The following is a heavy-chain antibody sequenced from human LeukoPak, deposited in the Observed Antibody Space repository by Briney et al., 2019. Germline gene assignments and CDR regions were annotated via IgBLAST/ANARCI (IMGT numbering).Heavy chain of an antibody. CDR2: ISGSGGST. D-gene: IGHD3-3*01. CDR1: GFTFSSYW. CDR3: AKDSPLWEWGNFFDY. Sequence: GGSLRLSCAASGFTFSSYWMHWVRQAPGKGLEWVSAISGSGGSTYYADSVKGRFTISRDNSKNTLYLQMNSLRAEDTAVYYCAKDSPLWEWGNFFDYWGQGTRATVSS. J-gene: IGHJ4*02. V-gene: IGHV3-23*01.